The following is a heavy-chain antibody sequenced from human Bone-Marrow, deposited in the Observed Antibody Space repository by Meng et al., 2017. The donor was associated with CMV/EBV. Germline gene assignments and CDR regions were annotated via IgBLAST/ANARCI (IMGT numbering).Heavy chain of an antibody. CDR1: SFSSYA. Sequence: SFSSYAISWVQQAAGQVLEWMGGIIPIFSTANYAQKYQSRVTIAADKSTSTDYMELSSLRSEDTAVYYCARGQVRYYDSSGYYSPDYWGQGTLVTVSS. CDR2: IIPIFSTA. V-gene: IGHV1-69*06. D-gene: IGHD3-22*01. CDR3: ARGQVRYYDSSGYYSPDY. J-gene: IGHJ4*02.